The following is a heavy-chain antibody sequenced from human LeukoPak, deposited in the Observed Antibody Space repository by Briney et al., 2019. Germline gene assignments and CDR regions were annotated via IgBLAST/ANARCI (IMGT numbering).Heavy chain of an antibody. D-gene: IGHD5-18*01. Sequence: PGGSLRLSCAASGFTFSSYAMTWVRRAPGKGLEXVSAISGGGGYIYYGDSVKGRFTSSRDNSESTLYLQMNNLRAEDTAVYYCAKNRGTGMAFYDHWGQGTQVTVSS. V-gene: IGHV3-23*01. CDR3: AKNRGTGMAFYDH. CDR2: ISGGGGYI. CDR1: GFTFSSYA. J-gene: IGHJ4*02.